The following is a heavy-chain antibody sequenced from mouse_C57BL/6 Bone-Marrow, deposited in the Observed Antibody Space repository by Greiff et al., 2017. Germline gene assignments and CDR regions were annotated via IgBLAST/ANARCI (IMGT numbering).Heavy chain of an antibody. V-gene: IGHV1-55*01. J-gene: IGHJ2*01. CDR1: GYTFTSYW. CDR2: IYPTSGRT. Sequence: QVQLQQPGAELVKPGASVKMSCKASGYTFTSYWITWVKQRPGQGLEWIGDIYPTSGRTNYNEKFKSKAILTVDTSSNTADMQLSSLTSEDSAVFYCARSGPLGRSFDDGGRGTTRTVSS. CDR3: ARSGPLGRSFDD. D-gene: IGHD4-1*01.